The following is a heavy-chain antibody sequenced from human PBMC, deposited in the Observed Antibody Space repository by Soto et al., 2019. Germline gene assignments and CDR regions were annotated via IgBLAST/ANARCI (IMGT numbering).Heavy chain of an antibody. CDR3: ARGPTDYYDNSANYFLDY. V-gene: IGHV1-18*01. J-gene: IGHJ4*02. CDR2: ISTYNGNT. Sequence: QVQLVQSGAEVKKPGASVKVSCKASGYTFITYGGSWVRQAPGQGLDWLGWISTYNGNTRYAERLQGRVTMTTDTTTNTAYMELRNLRSDDTAVYYCARGPTDYYDNSANYFLDYWGQGTLVTVSS. D-gene: IGHD3-22*01. CDR1: GYTFITYG.